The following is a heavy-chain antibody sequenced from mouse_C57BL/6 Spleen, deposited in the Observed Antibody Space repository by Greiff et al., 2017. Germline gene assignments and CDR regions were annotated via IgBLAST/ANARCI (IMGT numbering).Heavy chain of an antibody. D-gene: IGHD3-1*01. J-gene: IGHJ4*01. V-gene: IGHV1-54*01. CDR1: GYAFTNYL. Sequence: VKLMESGAGLVRPGTSVKVSCTASGYAFTNYLIEWVKQRPGQGLEWIGVINPGSGGTNYTEQFKGKATVTANTSSSTAYMQLSSLTSEDSAVYCCARPSDYAMDYWGQGTSVTVSS. CDR2: INPGSGGT. CDR3: ARPSDYAMDY.